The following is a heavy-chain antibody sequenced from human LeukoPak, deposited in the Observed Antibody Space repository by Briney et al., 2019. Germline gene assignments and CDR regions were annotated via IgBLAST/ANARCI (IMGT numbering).Heavy chain of an antibody. CDR3: ARGSRIYYFDSSGYLHYMDV. V-gene: IGHV1-2*02. Sequence: ASVKVSCKASGYTFTNYAIHWVRQAPGQRLEWMGWINPDSGGTNYAQKFQGRVTMTRDTSITTGYMELTSLTSDDTAVYYCARGSRIYYFDSSGYLHYMDVWGKGTTVTISS. CDR2: INPDSGGT. D-gene: IGHD3-22*01. J-gene: IGHJ6*03. CDR1: GYTFTNYA.